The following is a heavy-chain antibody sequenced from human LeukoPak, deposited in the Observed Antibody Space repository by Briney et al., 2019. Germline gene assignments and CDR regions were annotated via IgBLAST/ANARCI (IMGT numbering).Heavy chain of an antibody. CDR2: IYYSGST. Sequence: PSETLSLTCTVSAGSISSYYWSWIRQPPGKGLEWIGYIYYSGSTTYNPSLKSRVTISVDTSKNQFSLKLSSVTAADTAVHYCARQRPGCSGGRCHSLIDYWGQGTLVTVSS. CDR3: ARQRPGCSGGRCHSLIDY. CDR1: AGSISSYY. J-gene: IGHJ4*02. V-gene: IGHV4-59*08. D-gene: IGHD2-15*01.